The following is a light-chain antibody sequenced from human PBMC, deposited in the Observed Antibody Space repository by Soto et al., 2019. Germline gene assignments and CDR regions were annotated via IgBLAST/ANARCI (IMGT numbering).Light chain of an antibody. V-gene: IGLV1-40*01. CDR3: QSYDSSLNTGV. CDR2: GNS. Sequence: QSVLTQPPSVSGAPGQRVTISCTGSSSNIGAGYDVHWYQQLPGTAPKLLIYGNSNRPSGVPDRFSGSKSGTSASLAITGLQAEDEAGYYCQSYDSSLNTGVFGGGTKLTVL. J-gene: IGLJ3*02. CDR1: SSNIGAGYD.